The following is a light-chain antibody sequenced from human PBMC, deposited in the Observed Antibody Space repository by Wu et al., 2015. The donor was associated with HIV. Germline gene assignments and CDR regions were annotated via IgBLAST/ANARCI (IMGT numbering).Light chain of an antibody. CDR3: QQYNNWPPYS. V-gene: IGKV3-15*01. J-gene: IGKJ2*03. CDR1: QSINSN. Sequence: EIVLTQSPGTLSLSPGERATLSCRASQSINSNSLAWYQQKPGQAPRLLIYGASTRATGIPARFSGSGSGTEFTLTISSLQSEDFAVYYCQQYNNWPPYSFGQGTKLEIK. CDR2: GAS.